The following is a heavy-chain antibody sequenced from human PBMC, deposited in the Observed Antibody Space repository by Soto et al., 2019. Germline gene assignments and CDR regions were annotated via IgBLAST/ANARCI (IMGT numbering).Heavy chain of an antibody. CDR2: INPNSGGT. CDR3: ARVEVIGLSGWFSGGYYYYGMDV. J-gene: IGHJ6*02. CDR1: GYTFTGYY. Sequence: ASVKVSCKASGYTFTGYYMHWVRQAPGQGLEWMGWINPNSGGTNYAQKFQGRVTMTRDTSISTAYMELSRLRSDDTAVYYCARVEVIGLSGWFSGGYYYYGMDVWGQGTTVTVSS. V-gene: IGHV1-2*02. D-gene: IGHD6-19*01.